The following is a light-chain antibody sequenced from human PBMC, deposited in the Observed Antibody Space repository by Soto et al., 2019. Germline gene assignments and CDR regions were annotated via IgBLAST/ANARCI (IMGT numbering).Light chain of an antibody. CDR3: QRNKKFSRS. J-gene: IGKJ1*01. CDR1: QSIITW. CDR2: DAS. Sequence: DIQMTQSPSTLSASVGDRVTISCRASQSIITWLAWYQQKPGKAPKLLIYDASSLQSGVPSRFRGSGSGTKFTLPITGLKPEDLAPYSCQRNKKFSRSFGQGTKVEIK. V-gene: IGKV1-5*01.